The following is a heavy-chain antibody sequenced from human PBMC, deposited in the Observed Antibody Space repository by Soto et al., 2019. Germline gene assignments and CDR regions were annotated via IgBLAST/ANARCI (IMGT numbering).Heavy chain of an antibody. CDR3: ARDCWHGYDGFHI. CDR2: ISSSGGDT. J-gene: IGHJ3*02. CDR1: GFTFSNYA. D-gene: IGHD6-13*01. Sequence: GGSLRLSCAASGFTFSNYAMSWVRQAPGKGPEWVSGISSSGGDTPYADSVKGRFTISRDNSKNTLYLQMNSLRAEDTAVYYCARDCWHGYDGFHIWGQGTRFT. V-gene: IGHV3-23*01.